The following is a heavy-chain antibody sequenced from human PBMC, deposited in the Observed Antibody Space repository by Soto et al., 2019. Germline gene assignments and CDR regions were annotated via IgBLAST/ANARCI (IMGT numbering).Heavy chain of an antibody. J-gene: IGHJ5*02. D-gene: IGHD3-3*01. CDR3: ARYFGVLTGFDP. Sequence: SETLSLTCTVYGGSISSVYYYWSWIRQPPGKGLEWIGYIYYSGSTYYNPSLKSRVTIEVDPSKAQFSLKPSSVTGXETAVYYCARYFGVLTGFDPLVQGSLLTASS. CDR1: GGSISSVYYY. V-gene: IGHV4-30-4*01. CDR2: IYYSGST.